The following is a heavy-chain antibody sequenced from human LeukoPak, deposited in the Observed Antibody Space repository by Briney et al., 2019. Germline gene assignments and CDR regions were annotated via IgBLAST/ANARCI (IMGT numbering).Heavy chain of an antibody. CDR1: GFTFSCYW. D-gene: IGHD2-2*01. J-gene: IGHJ4*02. V-gene: IGHV3-7*02. CDR3: ARRYCSSSSCTLDY. CDR2: INQGGSEK. Sequence: GGSLRLSCAASGFTFSCYWMSWVRQAPGKGLEWVANINQGGSEKFYVDSVKGRFTISRDNVKNSVYLQMNSLRAEDTAVYYCARRYCSSSSCTLDYWGQGTLVTVSS.